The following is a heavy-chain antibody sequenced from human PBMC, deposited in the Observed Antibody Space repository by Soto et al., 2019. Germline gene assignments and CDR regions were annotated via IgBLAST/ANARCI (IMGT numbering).Heavy chain of an antibody. Sequence: AASVKVSCKASGGTFSRYAISWVRQAPGQGLEWMGGIIPIFGTANYAQKFQGRVTITADESTSTAYMELSSLRFEDTAVYYCARAIVGHTTTGCLDPCGQRTLVTVSS. J-gene: IGHJ5*02. CDR3: ARAIVGHTTTGCLDP. V-gene: IGHV1-69*13. CDR1: GGTFSRYA. CDR2: IIPIFGTA. D-gene: IGHD1-26*01.